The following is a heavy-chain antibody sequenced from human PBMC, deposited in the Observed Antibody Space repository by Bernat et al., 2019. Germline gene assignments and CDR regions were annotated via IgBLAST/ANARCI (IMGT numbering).Heavy chain of an antibody. V-gene: IGHV4-59*01. Sequence: QVQLQESGPGLVKPSETLSLTCTVSGGSISSYYWSWIRQPPGKGLEWIGHIYYSGSTNHNPSLKSRVTISVDTSKNQFSLKLSSVTAADTAVYYCARGSSSIAARYYYYYMDVWGKGTTVTVSS. CDR3: ARGSSSIAARYYYYYMDV. J-gene: IGHJ6*03. CDR2: IYYSGST. CDR1: GGSISSYY. D-gene: IGHD6-6*01.